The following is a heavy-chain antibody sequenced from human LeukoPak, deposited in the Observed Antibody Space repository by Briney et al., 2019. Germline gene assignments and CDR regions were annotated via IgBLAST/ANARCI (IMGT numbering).Heavy chain of an antibody. Sequence: ASVKVSCKASGYTFTSYDINWVRQATGQGLEWMGWMNPNSGNTGYAQKFQGRVTITRNTSISTAYMELSSLRSEDTAVYYCARGEAAAANLRGLLGAYYYYGMDVWGQGTTVTVSS. CDR1: GYTFTSYD. D-gene: IGHD6-13*01. V-gene: IGHV1-8*03. CDR2: MNPNSGNT. CDR3: ARGEAAAANLRGLLGAYYYYGMDV. J-gene: IGHJ6*02.